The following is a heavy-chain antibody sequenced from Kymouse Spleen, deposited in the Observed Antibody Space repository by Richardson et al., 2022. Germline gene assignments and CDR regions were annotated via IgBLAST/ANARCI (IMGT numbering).Heavy chain of an antibody. V-gene: IGHV1-8*01. J-gene: IGHJ6*02. D-gene: IGHD4-17*01. CDR2: MNPNSGNT. Sequence: QVQLVQSGAEVKKPGASVKVSCKASGYTFTSYDINWVRQATGQGLEWMGWMNPNSGNTGYAQKFQGRVTMTRNTSISTAYMELSSLRSEDTAVYYCARGKR*LLTTTTTVWTSGAKGPRSPSPQ. CDR1: GYTFTSYD. CDR3: ARGKR*LLTTTTTVWTS.